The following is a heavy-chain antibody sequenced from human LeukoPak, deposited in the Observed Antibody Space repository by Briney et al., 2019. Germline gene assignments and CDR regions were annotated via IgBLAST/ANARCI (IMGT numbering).Heavy chain of an antibody. CDR2: IYYSGST. CDR3: ARDSSESGFDY. Sequence: PSQTLSLTCTVSGGSISSGGYYWSWIRQHPGKGLEWIGYIYYSGSTYYNPSLKSRVTISVDTSKNQFSLKLSSVTAADTAVYYCARDSSESGFDYWGQGTLATVSS. J-gene: IGHJ4*02. D-gene: IGHD3-3*01. CDR1: GGSISSGGYY. V-gene: IGHV4-31*03.